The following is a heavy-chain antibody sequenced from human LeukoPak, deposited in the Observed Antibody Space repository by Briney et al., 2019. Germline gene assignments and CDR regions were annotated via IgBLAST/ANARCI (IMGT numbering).Heavy chain of an antibody. D-gene: IGHD3-3*01. CDR1: GGSISDYY. Sequence: SETLSLTCTVSGGSISDYYRGWIRQPPRKGLEWIGYFYNSGSSTYNPSLKSRVTISVDTSKEQFSLKVNSVTAADTAVYYCARMGYDFWSGYYISPYYMDVWGKGTTVTVSS. V-gene: IGHV4-59*01. J-gene: IGHJ6*03. CDR2: FYNSGSS. CDR3: ARMGYDFWSGYYISPYYMDV.